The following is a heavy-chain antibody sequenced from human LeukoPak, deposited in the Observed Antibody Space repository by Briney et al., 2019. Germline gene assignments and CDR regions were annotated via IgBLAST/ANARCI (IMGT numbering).Heavy chain of an antibody. Sequence: GGPLRLSCAASGFTFSSYAMSWVRQAPGKGLEWVSAISGSGGSTYYADSVKGRFTISRDNAKNSLYLQMNSLRAEDTAVYYCASLGESSGWTPDAFDIWGQGTMVTVSS. J-gene: IGHJ3*02. D-gene: IGHD6-19*01. V-gene: IGHV3-23*01. CDR2: ISGSGGST. CDR3: ASLGESSGWTPDAFDI. CDR1: GFTFSSYA.